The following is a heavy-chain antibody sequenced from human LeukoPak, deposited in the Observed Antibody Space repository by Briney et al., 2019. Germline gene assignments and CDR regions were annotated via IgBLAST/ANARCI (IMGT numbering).Heavy chain of an antibody. Sequence: SETLSLTCTVSGGSISSYYWSWTRQPPGKGLEWIGYIYYSGSTNYNPSLKSRVTISVDTSKNQFSLKLGSVTAADTAVYYCAREPPIGYCSSTSCYRYFDYWGQGTLVTVSS. V-gene: IGHV4-59*01. CDR2: IYYSGST. J-gene: IGHJ4*02. CDR3: AREPPIGYCSSTSCYRYFDY. CDR1: GGSISSYY. D-gene: IGHD2-2*01.